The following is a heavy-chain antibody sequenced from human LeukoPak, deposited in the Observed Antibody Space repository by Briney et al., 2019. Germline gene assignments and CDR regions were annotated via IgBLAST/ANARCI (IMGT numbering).Heavy chain of an antibody. CDR1: GFTFSSYS. V-gene: IGHV3-74*01. CDR3: ARGGAAYSSSWYDY. CDR2: INIDGSST. J-gene: IGHJ4*02. D-gene: IGHD6-13*01. Sequence: GGSLRLSCAASGFTFSSYSMNWVRQAPGKGLVWVSRINIDGSSTTYADSVKGRFTISRDNAKNTLYLQMTSLRGEDTAVYYCARGGAAYSSSWYDYWGQGTLVTVSS.